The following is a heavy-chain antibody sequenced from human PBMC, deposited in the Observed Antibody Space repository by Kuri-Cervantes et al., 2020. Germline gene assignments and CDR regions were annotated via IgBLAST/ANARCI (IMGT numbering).Heavy chain of an antibody. D-gene: IGHD4-17*01. V-gene: IGHV3-33*01. CDR3: ARGPFMTTVTTDLLNYYYYGMDV. Sequence: GESLKISCAASGFTFSSYGMHWVRQAPGKGLEWVAVIWYDGSNKYYADSVKGRFTISRDNSKNTLYLQMNSLRAEDTAVYYCARGPFMTTVTTDLLNYYYYGMDVWGQGTTVTVSS. J-gene: IGHJ6*02. CDR1: GFTFSSYG. CDR2: IWYDGSNK.